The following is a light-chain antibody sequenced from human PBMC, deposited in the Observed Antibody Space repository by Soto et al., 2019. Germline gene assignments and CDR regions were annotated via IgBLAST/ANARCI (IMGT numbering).Light chain of an antibody. J-gene: IGKJ4*01. V-gene: IGKV1D-12*01. CDR1: QALSTL. Sequence: DIQMTQSPSSVSASIGDTVTITCRASQALSTLLAWYQQKPGKAPKLLIYGASTLESGVPSLFSGRGSGTDFTLTISSLQPEDFATYFCQQADSFPLPFGGGTKVEIK. CDR3: QQADSFPLP. CDR2: GAS.